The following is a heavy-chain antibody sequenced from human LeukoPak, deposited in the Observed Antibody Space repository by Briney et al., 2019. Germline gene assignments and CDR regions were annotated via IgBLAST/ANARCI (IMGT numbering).Heavy chain of an antibody. V-gene: IGHV3-30*18. Sequence: GRSLRLSCAASGFTFSSYGMHWVRQAPGKGLEWVAVLSYDGSNKYYADSVKGRFTISRDNSKNTLYLQMNSLRAEDTAVYYCAKQLGYDFWSGQSFGMDVWGQGTTVTVSS. D-gene: IGHD3-3*01. J-gene: IGHJ6*02. CDR2: LSYDGSNK. CDR3: AKQLGYDFWSGQSFGMDV. CDR1: GFTFSSYG.